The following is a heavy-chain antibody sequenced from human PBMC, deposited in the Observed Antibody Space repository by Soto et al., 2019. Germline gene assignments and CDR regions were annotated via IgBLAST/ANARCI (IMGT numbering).Heavy chain of an antibody. V-gene: IGHV3-7*04. CDR3: VRVFDSSGYYRHFDY. CDR2: IKQDGSEE. CDR1: GFTFSTYS. J-gene: IGHJ4*02. Sequence: PGGSLRLSCAAAGFTFSTYSMNWVRQAPGKGLEWVANIKQDGSEEYYVDSVRGRFTISRDNAKNSLYLQMNSLRVEDTAVYYCVRVFDSSGYYRHFDYWGQGTVVTVSS. D-gene: IGHD3-22*01.